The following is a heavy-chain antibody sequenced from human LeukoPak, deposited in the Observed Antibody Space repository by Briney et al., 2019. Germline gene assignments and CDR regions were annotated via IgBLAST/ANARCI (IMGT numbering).Heavy chain of an antibody. CDR3: ARGSRYSIYYGSGSYSFDY. CDR2: IYYRGNA. D-gene: IGHD3-10*01. J-gene: IGHJ4*02. CDR1: GGSISSSNYY. Sequence: SETLSLTCTVSGGSISSSNYYWAWIRQPPGQGLEWIGSIYYRGNAYYNPSHKSRVTISVDTSKNQFSLKLSSVTAADTAVYYCARGSRYSIYYGSGSYSFDYWGQGTLVTVSS. V-gene: IGHV4-39*07.